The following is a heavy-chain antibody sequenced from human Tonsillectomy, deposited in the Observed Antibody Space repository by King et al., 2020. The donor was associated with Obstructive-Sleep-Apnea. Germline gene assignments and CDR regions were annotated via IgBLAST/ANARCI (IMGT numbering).Heavy chain of an antibody. J-gene: IGHJ4*02. V-gene: IGHV4-34*01. Sequence: VQLQQWGAGLLKPSETLSLTCAVYGGSFNVYSLNWIRQPPGKGLEWIGEINHSGSATYNPSLKNRVTISRDTSKNQFSLKLSSVTAADTAVYYCASGEVYYGDYDYWGQGTLVTVSS. CDR3: ASGEVYYGDYDY. CDR2: INHSGSA. D-gene: IGHD4-17*01. CDR1: GGSFNVYS.